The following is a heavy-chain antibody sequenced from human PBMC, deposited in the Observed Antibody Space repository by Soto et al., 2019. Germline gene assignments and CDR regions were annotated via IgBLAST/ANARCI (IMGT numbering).Heavy chain of an antibody. D-gene: IGHD1-26*01. CDR1: GFTFTSSA. J-gene: IGHJ6*02. V-gene: IGHV1-58*01. CDR3: AADRGWEILSYYCYYGMDV. Sequence: GAAVKVSCKASGFTFTSSAVQWVRQARGQRLEWIGWIVVGSGNTNYAQKFPERVTITRDMSTSTAYMELSSLRSEDTAVYYCAADRGWEILSYYCYYGMDVWGQGTTVTVSS. CDR2: IVVGSGNT.